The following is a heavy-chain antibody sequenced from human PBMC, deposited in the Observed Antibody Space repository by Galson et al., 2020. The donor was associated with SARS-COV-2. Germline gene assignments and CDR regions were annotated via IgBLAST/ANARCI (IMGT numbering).Heavy chain of an antibody. D-gene: IGHD6-19*01. V-gene: IGHV4-59*01. CDR1: GGPITSYY. J-gene: IGHJ5*01. Sequence: SETLSLTCSVSGGPITSYYWTWIRQPPGKGLEWIGHVSYGESTTYYNPSLGSRVTIAVDTSKNQFSLKLTSVTTADTAVSYCAKEGEFSGWFESWGQGTRVTVSS. CDR2: VSYGEST. CDR3: AKEGEFSGWFES.